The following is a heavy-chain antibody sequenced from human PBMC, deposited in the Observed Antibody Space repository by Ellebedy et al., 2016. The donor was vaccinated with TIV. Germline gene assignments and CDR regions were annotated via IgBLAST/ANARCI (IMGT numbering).Heavy chain of an antibody. J-gene: IGHJ4*02. Sequence: PGGSLRLSCAASGFSFSAYGMHWVRQAPGQGLECVTFIEYDGSREDYADSVKGRFTISRDDSKNTLYLQMNSLRGEDTAVYYCARKNSSWSADYWGQGTLVTVSS. V-gene: IGHV3-30*02. D-gene: IGHD5-18*01. CDR3: ARKNSSWSADY. CDR2: IEYDGSRE. CDR1: GFSFSAYG.